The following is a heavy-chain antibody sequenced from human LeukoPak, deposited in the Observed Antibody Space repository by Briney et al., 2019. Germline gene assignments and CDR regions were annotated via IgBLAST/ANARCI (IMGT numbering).Heavy chain of an antibody. V-gene: IGHV3-30-3*01. Sequence: PGRSLRPSCAASGFTFSSYAMHWVRQAPGKGLEWVAVISYDGSNKYYADSVKGRFTFSRDNSKNTLYLQMNSLRAEDTAVYYCASMGQLWFGELWAYYYYGMDVWGQGTTVTVSS. J-gene: IGHJ6*02. D-gene: IGHD3-10*01. CDR2: ISYDGSNK. CDR1: GFTFSSYA. CDR3: ASMGQLWFGELWAYYYYGMDV.